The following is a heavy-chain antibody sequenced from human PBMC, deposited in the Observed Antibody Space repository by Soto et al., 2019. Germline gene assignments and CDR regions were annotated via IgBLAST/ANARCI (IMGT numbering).Heavy chain of an antibody. V-gene: IGHV4-34*01. CDR1: GGSLSGYY. CDR3: ARGQEGVVATH. Sequence: QVQLQQWGAGLLKPSETLSLNCAVTGGSLSGYYWSWIRQPPGKGLEWIGEVKDGGHTNYSPSLRGRVTISSDTSHTPFSLRLNSVTAADTGVYYCARGQEGVVATHWDQGSLVTVSS. J-gene: IGHJ4*02. D-gene: IGHD5-12*01. CDR2: VKDGGHT.